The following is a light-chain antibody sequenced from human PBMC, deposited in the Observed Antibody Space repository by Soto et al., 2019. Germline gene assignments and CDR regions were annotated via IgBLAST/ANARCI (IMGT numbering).Light chain of an antibody. CDR2: DAS. CDR3: QQYSGSSLT. CDR1: QSISTS. V-gene: IGKV1-5*01. J-gene: IGKJ4*01. Sequence: DMQMTQSPSTLSASVGDRVTITCRASQSISTSLAWYQQKPGKAPKLLIYDASSLESGVPSRFSGSGSATEFTLTISSLQPDDFATYYCQQYSGSSLTFGGGTKVDIK.